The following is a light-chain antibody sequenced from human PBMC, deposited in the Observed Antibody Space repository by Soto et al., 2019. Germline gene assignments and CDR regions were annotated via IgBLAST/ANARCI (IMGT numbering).Light chain of an antibody. CDR2: SAS. J-gene: IGKJ2*01. V-gene: IGKV3-15*01. CDR1: QSISTE. Sequence: EIVMTQSPATLSVSPGERATLSCRASQSISTELAWYQQKPGWPPRLLIYSASTRATGVPARFTGSGSGSEFTLTISGLQSEDFAGYYCQPGHNWPLTFGQGTRLEI. CDR3: QPGHNWPLT.